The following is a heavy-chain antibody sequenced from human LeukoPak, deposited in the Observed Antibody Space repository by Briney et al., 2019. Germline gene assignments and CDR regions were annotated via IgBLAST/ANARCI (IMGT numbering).Heavy chain of an antibody. V-gene: IGHV3-7*01. CDR2: IQKDGSEK. Sequence: GGSLTLSCVASGFTFSNHWMSWVRQAPRKGLEWVANIQKDGSEKHYVASVEGRFTISRDNAENSLFLQLDSLRADDTAVYYCVRLWDNSGFFGYWGQGALVTVSS. J-gene: IGHJ4*02. CDR3: VRLWDNSGFFGY. CDR1: GFTFSNHW. D-gene: IGHD3-22*01.